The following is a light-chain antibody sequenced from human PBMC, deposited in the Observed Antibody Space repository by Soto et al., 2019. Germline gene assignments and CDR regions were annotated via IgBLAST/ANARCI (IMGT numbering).Light chain of an antibody. Sequence: ENVLTQSPGTLSLSPGDRATLSCRASQSVSSSHLAWYQQKPGQAPSLLMYGASSRATGIPDRFSGGGSGEDFILTISRLEPEDFGVYYCQQYHNPILMFGQGTKVAIK. CDR3: QQYHNPILM. J-gene: IGKJ1*01. CDR1: QSVSSSH. CDR2: GAS. V-gene: IGKV3-20*01.